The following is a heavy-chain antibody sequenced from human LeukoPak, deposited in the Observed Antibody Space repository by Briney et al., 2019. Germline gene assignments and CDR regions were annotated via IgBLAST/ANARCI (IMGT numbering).Heavy chain of an antibody. Sequence: SETLSLTCTVSGCSISSSSYYWGWIRQPPGKGLEWIGSIYYSGSTYYNPSLKSRVTISVDTSKNQFSLKLSSVTAADTAVYYCARPIAVAGTGGFDPWGQGTLVTVSS. D-gene: IGHD6-19*01. CDR1: GCSISSSSYY. V-gene: IGHV4-39*01. CDR2: IYYSGST. CDR3: ARPIAVAGTGGFDP. J-gene: IGHJ5*02.